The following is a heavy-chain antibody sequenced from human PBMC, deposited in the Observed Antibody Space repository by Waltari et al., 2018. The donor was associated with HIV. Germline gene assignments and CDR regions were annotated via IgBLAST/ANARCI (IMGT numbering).Heavy chain of an antibody. Sequence: QVQLQQWGAGLLKPSETLSLTCAVYGGSFSGYYWSWIRQPPGKGLEWIGEINHSGSTNYNPSLKSRVTISVDTSKNQFSVKLSSVTAADTAVYYCARLTTAWDWFDPWGQGSLVTV. D-gene: IGHD4-17*01. CDR3: ARLTTAWDWFDP. J-gene: IGHJ5*02. V-gene: IGHV4-34*01. CDR2: INHSGST. CDR1: GGSFSGYY.